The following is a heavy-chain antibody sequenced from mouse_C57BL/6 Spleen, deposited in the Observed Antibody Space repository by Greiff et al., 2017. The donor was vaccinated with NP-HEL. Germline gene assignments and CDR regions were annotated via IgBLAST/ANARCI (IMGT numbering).Heavy chain of an antibody. V-gene: IGHV5-4*01. CDR2: ISDGGSYT. J-gene: IGHJ2*01. CDR3: AREGMVTYFDY. Sequence: DVHLVESGGGLVKPGGSLKLSCAASGFTFSSYAMSWVRQTPEKRLEWVATISDGGSYTYYPDNVKGRFTISRDNAKNNLYLQMSHLKSEDTAMYYCAREGMVTYFDYWGQGTTLTVSS. D-gene: IGHD2-2*01. CDR1: GFTFSSYA.